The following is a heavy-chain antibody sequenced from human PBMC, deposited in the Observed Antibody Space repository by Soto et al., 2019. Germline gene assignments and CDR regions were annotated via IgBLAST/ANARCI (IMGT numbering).Heavy chain of an antibody. CDR1: GYSFTSYW. CDR3: ASRTTRGYDSHYYYGMDV. V-gene: IGHV5-10-1*01. J-gene: IGHJ6*02. D-gene: IGHD5-12*01. CDR2: IDPSDSYT. Sequence: GESLKISCKVSGYSFTSYWISWVRQMPGKGLEWMGRIDPSDSYTNYSPSFQGHVTISADKSISTAYLQWSSLKASDTAMYYCASRTTRGYDSHYYYGMDVWGQGTTVTVSS.